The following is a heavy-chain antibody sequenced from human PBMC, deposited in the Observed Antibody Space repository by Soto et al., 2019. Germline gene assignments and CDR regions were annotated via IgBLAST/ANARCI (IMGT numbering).Heavy chain of an antibody. CDR1: GGSFSGYY. D-gene: IGHD1-1*01. CDR2: INHSGGT. J-gene: IGHJ4*02. CDR3: TRGLPLSRNFWIGYYYFDS. V-gene: IGHV4-34*01. Sequence: SETLSLTCAVSGGSFSGYYWSWIRQSPGKGREWIGDINHSGGTNYNPSLKSRVTISGDTSRSRFSLRLSSVTAADTAVYYCTRGLPLSRNFWIGYYYFDSWGLGTLVTVSS.